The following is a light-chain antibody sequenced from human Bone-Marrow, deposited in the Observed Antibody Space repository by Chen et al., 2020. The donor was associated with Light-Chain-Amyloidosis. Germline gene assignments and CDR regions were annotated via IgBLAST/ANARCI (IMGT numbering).Light chain of an antibody. CDR3: QVWDRSSERPV. Sequence: SYVLTQPSSVSVAPGQTATIACGGNNIGTTGVHWYQQTPGQAPLLVVYDDSDRPSGIPERLSGSNSGNTATLTISRVEAGDEAYYYCQVWDRSSERPVFGGGTKLTVL. CDR2: DDS. CDR1: NIGTTG. J-gene: IGLJ3*02. V-gene: IGLV3-21*02.